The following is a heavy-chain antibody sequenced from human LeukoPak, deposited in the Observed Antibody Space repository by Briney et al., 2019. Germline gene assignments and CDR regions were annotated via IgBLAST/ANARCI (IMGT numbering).Heavy chain of an antibody. CDR3: DSWDLTTTWSYP. CDR1: GYSFATYW. CDR2: IYPGDSRT. Sequence: GESLKISCKGIGYSFATYWIGWVRQLPGKGMEWMGVIYPGDSRTRYNPSFEGQVTISVDKSINTAYLQWVSLKASDSAMYYCDSWDLTTTWSYPWGQGTLVTVSS. V-gene: IGHV5-51*01. D-gene: IGHD1-14*01. J-gene: IGHJ5*02.